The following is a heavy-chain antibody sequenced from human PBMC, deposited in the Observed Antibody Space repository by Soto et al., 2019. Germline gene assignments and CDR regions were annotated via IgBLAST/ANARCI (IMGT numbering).Heavy chain of an antibody. CDR3: ARDKDPQQLGGNYYYSLDV. J-gene: IGHJ6*02. CDR2: IMPIFRKP. D-gene: IGHD3-3*02. CDR1: GGTFSTSA. Sequence: QVQLEQSGAEVKKPGSSVKVSCKASGGTFSTSAISWVRQAPGQGLEWMGGIMPIFRKPDYAKKFQGRVTVTGDESTGTAYMRTSGLRSGDTAVYYSARDKDPQQLGGNYYYSLDVWGQGTTVIVSS. V-gene: IGHV1-69*12.